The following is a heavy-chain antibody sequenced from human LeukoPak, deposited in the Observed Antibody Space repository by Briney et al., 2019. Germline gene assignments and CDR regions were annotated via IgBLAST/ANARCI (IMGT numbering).Heavy chain of an antibody. CDR1: GGSISSGDCY. Sequence: PSQTLSLTCTVSGGSISSGDCYWSWIRQPPGKGLEWIGYIYYSGSTYYNPSLKSRVTISVDTSKNQFSLKLSSVTAADTAVYYCARLPYGATVPTYFDYWGQGTLVTVSS. J-gene: IGHJ4*02. D-gene: IGHD1-26*01. CDR2: IYYSGST. V-gene: IGHV4-30-4*01. CDR3: ARLPYGATVPTYFDY.